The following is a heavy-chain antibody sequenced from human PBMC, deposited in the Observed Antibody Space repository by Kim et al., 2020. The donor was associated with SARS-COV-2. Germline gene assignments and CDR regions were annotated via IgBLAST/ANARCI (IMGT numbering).Heavy chain of an antibody. CDR1: GDSISGSSYY. J-gene: IGHJ4*01. CDR3: VKRPAGDSYYFDP. Sequence: SETLSLTCTVSGDSISGSSYYWGWIRQSPGKGLEWIANIYYSGTTYYNPSLRSRVTISVDTSKNQFSLKVSSVTAADTAVYYCVKRPAGDSYYFDPCGQ. V-gene: IGHV4-39*01. D-gene: IGHD4-17*01. CDR2: IYYSGTT.